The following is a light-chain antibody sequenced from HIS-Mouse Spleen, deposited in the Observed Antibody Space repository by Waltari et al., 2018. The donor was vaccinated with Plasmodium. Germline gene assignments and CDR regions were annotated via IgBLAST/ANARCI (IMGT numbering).Light chain of an antibody. Sequence: SYELTQPPSVSVSPGQTARITCSGDAFPKKYAYWYQQKSGQAPVLVIYEDSKHPSGIPERFSGSSSGTMATLTISGAQVEDEADYYCYSTDSSGNHRVFGGGTKLTVL. CDR3: YSTDSSGNHRV. V-gene: IGLV3-10*01. CDR1: AFPKKY. J-gene: IGLJ3*02. CDR2: EDS.